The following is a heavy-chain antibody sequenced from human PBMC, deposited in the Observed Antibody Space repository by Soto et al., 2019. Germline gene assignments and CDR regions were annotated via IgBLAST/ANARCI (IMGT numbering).Heavy chain of an antibody. V-gene: IGHV3-11*01. CDR2: ISSSGTTK. D-gene: IGHD6-19*01. Sequence: QLVESGGGLVKPGGSLRLSCAVSGFTFSDYYMSWISQAPGKGLEWVSYISSSGTTKHYADSVKGRFTISRDNAKNSLFLQMSSLRAEDSALYYCARGDVAGCDGFDVWGQGTVVTVSS. CDR3: ARGDVAGCDGFDV. CDR1: GFTFSDYY. J-gene: IGHJ3*01.